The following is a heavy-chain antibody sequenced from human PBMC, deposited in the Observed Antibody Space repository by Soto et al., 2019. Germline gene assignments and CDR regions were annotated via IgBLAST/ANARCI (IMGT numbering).Heavy chain of an antibody. CDR2: ISYDGSNK. CDR3: AKDLLGPGRAYGMDV. J-gene: IGHJ6*02. V-gene: IGHV3-30*18. D-gene: IGHD7-27*01. Sequence: GGSLRLSCAASGFTFSSYGMHWVRQAPGKGLEWVAVISYDGSNKYYADSVKGRFTISRDNSKNTLYLQMNSLRAEDTAVYYCAKDLLGPGRAYGMDVWGQGTTVTVSS. CDR1: GFTFSSYG.